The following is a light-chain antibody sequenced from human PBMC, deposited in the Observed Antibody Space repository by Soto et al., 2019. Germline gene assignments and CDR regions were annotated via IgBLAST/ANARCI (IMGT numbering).Light chain of an antibody. CDR2: KAS. CDR3: QQYNSYPLT. J-gene: IGKJ4*01. V-gene: IGKV1-5*03. Sequence: DIQMTQSPSTLSASVGDRVTITCRASQSISSWLAWYQQKPGKAPNLLIYKASSLEGGVPSRFSVSRSGTEFTLTISCLQPDDFATYYCQQYNSYPLTFGGGTKVEIK. CDR1: QSISSW.